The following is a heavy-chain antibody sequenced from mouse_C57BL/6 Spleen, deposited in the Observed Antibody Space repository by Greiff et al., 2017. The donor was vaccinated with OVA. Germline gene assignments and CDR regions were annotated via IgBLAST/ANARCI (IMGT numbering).Heavy chain of an antibody. V-gene: IGHV5-4*01. J-gene: IGHJ2*01. CDR2: ISDGGSYT. CDR1: GFTFSSYA. D-gene: IGHD4-1*01. Sequence: EVQLVESGGGLVKPGGSLKLSCAASGFTFSSYAMSWVRQTPEKRLEWVATISDGGSYTYYPDNVKGRLPISRDHAKNNLYLQMSHLKSEDTAIYYCARDNWEGYFDYWGQGTTLTVSS. CDR3: ARDNWEGYFDY.